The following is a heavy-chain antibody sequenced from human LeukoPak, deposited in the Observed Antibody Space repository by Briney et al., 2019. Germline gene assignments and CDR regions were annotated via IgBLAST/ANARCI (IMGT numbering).Heavy chain of an antibody. CDR1: GFTFSSYA. CDR2: ISGSGGST. CDR3: AKGRISGYYYPYFDY. J-gene: IGHJ4*02. V-gene: IGHV3-23*01. Sequence: AGGSLRLSCAASGFTFSSYAMSWVRQAPGKGLEWVSAISGSGGSTYYADSVKGRFTISRDNSKNTLYLQMNSLRAEDTAVYYCAKGRISGYYYPYFDYWGQGTLVTVSS. D-gene: IGHD3-22*01.